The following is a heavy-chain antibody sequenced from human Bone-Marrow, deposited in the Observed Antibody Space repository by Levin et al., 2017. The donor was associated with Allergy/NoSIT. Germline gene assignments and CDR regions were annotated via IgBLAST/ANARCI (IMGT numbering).Heavy chain of an antibody. V-gene: IGHV3-7*04. J-gene: IGHJ3*02. CDR1: GFSFSNSW. CDR2: IQPDGADR. Sequence: PGGSLRLSCVASGFSFSNSWMTWVRQVPGKGLEWVANIQPDGADRYYMDSVKGRFTITRDNAKNSLYLQMNSLRTEDTAVYYCARDPEYGAYDIWGRGTMVTVSS. CDR3: ARDPEYGAYDI. D-gene: IGHD6-6*01.